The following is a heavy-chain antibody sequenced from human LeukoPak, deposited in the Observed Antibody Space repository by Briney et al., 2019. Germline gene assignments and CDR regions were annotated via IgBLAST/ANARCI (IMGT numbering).Heavy chain of an antibody. D-gene: IGHD3-10*01. CDR2: IYYSGST. J-gene: IGHJ4*02. V-gene: IGHV4-30-4*01. CDR1: GGSISSTSYY. CDR3: ARDSDLYYFDY. Sequence: PSETLSLTCTVSGGSISSTSYYWGWIRQPPGKGLEWIGYIYYSGSTYYNPSLKSRVTISVDTSKNQFSLKLSSVTAADTAVYYCARDSDLYYFDYWGQGTLVTVSS.